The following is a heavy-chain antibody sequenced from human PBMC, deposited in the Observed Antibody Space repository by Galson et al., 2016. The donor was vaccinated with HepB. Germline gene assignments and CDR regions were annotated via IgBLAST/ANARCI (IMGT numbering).Heavy chain of an antibody. CDR3: ARRRLGLERRFDY. CDR1: GGSFSGYY. V-gene: IGHV4-34*01. CDR2: INQSGGT. D-gene: IGHD1-1*01. Sequence: ETLSLTCAVYGGSFSGYYWSWIRQPPGKGLEWIGEINQSGGTNYNPSLESRVTISVDTSKNQFSLKVSTVTAADTAVYCCARRRLGLERRFDYWGQGTLVTVSS. J-gene: IGHJ4*02.